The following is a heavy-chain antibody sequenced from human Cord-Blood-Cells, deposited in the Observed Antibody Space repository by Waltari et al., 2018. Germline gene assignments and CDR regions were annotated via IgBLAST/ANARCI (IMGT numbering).Heavy chain of an antibody. J-gene: IGHJ4*02. CDR1: GFTFSSYG. V-gene: IGHV3-33*01. CDR2: IWYDGSNK. Sequence: QVQLVESGGGVVQPGRSLRLSCAASGFTFSSYGMHWVRQAPGKGLEWVAVIWYDGSNKYYADSVKGRFTISRDNSKNTLYLQMNSLRAEDTAVYYCARDTTWNDGLGYWGQGTLVTVSS. D-gene: IGHD1-1*01. CDR3: ARDTTWNDGLGY.